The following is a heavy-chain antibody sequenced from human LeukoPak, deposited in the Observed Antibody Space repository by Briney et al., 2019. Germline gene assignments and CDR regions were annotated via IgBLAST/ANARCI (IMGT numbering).Heavy chain of an antibody. V-gene: IGHV1-2*06. D-gene: IGHD1-26*01. CDR1: GYTFTGYY. J-gene: IGHJ6*03. Sequence: GASVKVSCKASGYTFTGYYMHWVRQAPGQGLEWMGRINPNSGGTNYAQKFQGRVTMTRDTSISTAYMELSRLRSDDTAVYYCVRVLRLYSGSYPAYYYYYMDVWGKGTPVTVSS. CDR3: VRVLRLYSGSYPAYYYYYMDV. CDR2: INPNSGGT.